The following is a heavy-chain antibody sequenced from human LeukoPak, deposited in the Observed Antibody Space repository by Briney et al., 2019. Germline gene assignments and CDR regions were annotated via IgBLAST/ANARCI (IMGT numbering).Heavy chain of an antibody. J-gene: IGHJ3*02. CDR3: ARVSGSYGLDAFDI. Sequence: GRFTISRDNAKNSLYLQMNSLRAEDTAVYYCARVSGSYGLDAFDIWGQGTMVTVSS. V-gene: IGHV3-11*06. D-gene: IGHD1-26*01.